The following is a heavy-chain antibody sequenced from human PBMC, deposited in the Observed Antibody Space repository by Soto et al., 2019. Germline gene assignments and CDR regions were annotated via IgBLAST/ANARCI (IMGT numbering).Heavy chain of an antibody. CDR1: GGTFSRYA. Sequence: SVKVSCKASGGTFSRYAISWVRQAPGQGLEWMGGIIPIFGTANYAQKFQGRVTITADESTSTAYMELSSLRFEDTAVYYCARATVGPTTTGWIDPWGQGNLVTVSS. CDR3: ARATVGPTTTGWIDP. D-gene: IGHD1-26*01. V-gene: IGHV1-69*13. CDR2: IIPIFGTA. J-gene: IGHJ5*02.